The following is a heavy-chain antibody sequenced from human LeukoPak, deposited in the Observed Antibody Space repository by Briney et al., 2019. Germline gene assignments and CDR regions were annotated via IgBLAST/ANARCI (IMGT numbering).Heavy chain of an antibody. V-gene: IGHV3-23*01. J-gene: IGHJ5*02. CDR2: ISGSGGST. CDR3: AGGPKQQLLWGRASNGFDP. CDR1: GFTFCSYA. D-gene: IGHD2-2*01. Sequence: GGSLRLSCAASGFTFCSYAMSWVRQAPGKGLEWVSAISGSGGSTYYADSVKGRFTISRDNSKNMLYLQMNSLRAEDTAVYYCAGGPKQQLLWGRASNGFDPWGQGTLVTVSS.